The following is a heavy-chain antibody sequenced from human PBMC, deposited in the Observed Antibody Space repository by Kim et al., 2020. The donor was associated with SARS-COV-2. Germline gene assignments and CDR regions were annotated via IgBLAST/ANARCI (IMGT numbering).Heavy chain of an antibody. CDR1: GGSISSYY. V-gene: IGHV4-59*01. CDR3: ARDPRGWLQPTAYWYFDL. D-gene: IGHD5-12*01. CDR2: IYYSGST. J-gene: IGHJ2*01. Sequence: SETLTLTCTVSGGSISSYYWSWIRQPPGKGLEWIGYIYYSGSTNYNPSLKSRVTISVDTSKNQFSLKLSSVTAAATAVYYCARDPRGWLQPTAYWYFDLWGRGTLVTVSS.